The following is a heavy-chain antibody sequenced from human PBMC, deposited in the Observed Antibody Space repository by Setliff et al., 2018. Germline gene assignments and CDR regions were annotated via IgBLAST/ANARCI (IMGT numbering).Heavy chain of an antibody. D-gene: IGHD6-19*01. J-gene: IGHJ4*02. V-gene: IGHV1-18*01. CDR2: ISAYNGNT. Sequence: ASVKVSCKASGYTFTSYGISWVRQAPGQGLDWMGWISAYNGNTNYVQKLQGRVTMTTDTSTSTAYMELRSLRSDDTAVYYCARGSVEYSRGWYYFDYWAQGTLVTVSS. CDR3: ARGSVEYSRGWYYFDY. CDR1: GYTFTSYG.